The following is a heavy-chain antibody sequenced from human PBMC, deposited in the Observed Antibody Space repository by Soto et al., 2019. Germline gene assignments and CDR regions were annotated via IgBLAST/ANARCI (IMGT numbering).Heavy chain of an antibody. CDR2: ISYDGSNK. Sequence: GGSLRLSCAASGFTFSSYGMHWVRQAPGKGLEWVAVISYDGSNKYYADSVKGRFTISRDNSKNTLYLQMNSLRAEDTAVYYCVKDCGRSSSLVDYWGQGPLVT. J-gene: IGHJ4*02. CDR3: VKDCGRSSSLVDY. CDR1: GFTFSSYG. D-gene: IGHD6-13*01. V-gene: IGHV3-30*18.